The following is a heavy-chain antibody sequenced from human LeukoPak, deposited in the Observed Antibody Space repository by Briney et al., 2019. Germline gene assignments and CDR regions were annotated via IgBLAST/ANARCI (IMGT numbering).Heavy chain of an antibody. CDR1: GYSISSGYY. CDR3: ARAPGGATHAFDI. D-gene: IGHD1-26*01. Sequence: SETLSLTCTVSGYSISSGYYWGWIRQPPGKGLEWIGSIYHSGSTYYNPSLKSRITISVDTSKNQFSLKLSSVTVADTAVYYCARAPGGATHAFDIWGQGTMVTVSS. J-gene: IGHJ3*02. CDR2: IYHSGST. V-gene: IGHV4-38-2*02.